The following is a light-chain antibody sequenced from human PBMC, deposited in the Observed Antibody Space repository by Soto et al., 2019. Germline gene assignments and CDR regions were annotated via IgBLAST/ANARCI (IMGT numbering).Light chain of an antibody. CDR2: GAS. J-gene: IGKJ1*01. CDR3: QQYGSSTWT. CDR1: QSVSSSY. Sequence: DIVLTQSPGTLSLSPGERATLSCRASQSVSSSYLAWYQQKPGQAPRLLIYGASSRATGIPDRFSGSGSGTDFTLTISRREPEDFAVYYCQQYGSSTWTFGQGTKVEIK. V-gene: IGKV3-20*01.